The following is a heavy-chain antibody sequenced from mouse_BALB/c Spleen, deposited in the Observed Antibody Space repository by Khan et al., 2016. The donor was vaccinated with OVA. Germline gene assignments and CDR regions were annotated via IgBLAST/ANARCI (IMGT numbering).Heavy chain of an antibody. J-gene: IGHJ4*01. CDR2: FYPGSGFI. CDR3: ARHEDGNDGYYDYAMDY. CDR1: GYTFTEYI. Sequence: QVQLQQSGAELVKPGASVKLSCKASGYTFTEYIIYWVKQRSGQGLEWIGWFYPGSGFIKYNEKFKDKATLTADKSSSTVYMELSRLTSEDSAVYFCARHEDGNDGYYDYAMDYWGQGTSVTVSS. D-gene: IGHD2-3*01. V-gene: IGHV1-62-2*01.